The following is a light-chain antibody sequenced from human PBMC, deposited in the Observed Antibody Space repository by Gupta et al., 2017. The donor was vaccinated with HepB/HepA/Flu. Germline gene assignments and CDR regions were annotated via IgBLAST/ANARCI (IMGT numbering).Light chain of an antibody. Sequence: DFQMTQSPSSLSASVGNRVTITCRASQSISSYLDWYQQKPGKAPKLLIYAASSLQSGVPSRFSGSGSGTDFTLTISSLQPEDFATYYCQQSYSTSCSFGQGTKLEIK. V-gene: IGKV1-39*01. CDR2: AAS. CDR3: QQSYSTSCS. J-gene: IGKJ2*04. CDR1: QSISSY.